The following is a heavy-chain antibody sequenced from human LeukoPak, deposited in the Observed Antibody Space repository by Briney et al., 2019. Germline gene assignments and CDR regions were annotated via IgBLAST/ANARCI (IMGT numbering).Heavy chain of an antibody. V-gene: IGHV3-23*01. CDR2: ISGSGGST. D-gene: IGHD3-22*01. CDR1: GFTFSSYS. Sequence: GGSLRLSCAASGFTFSSYSMNWVRQAPGKGLEWVSAISGSGGSTYYADPVKGRFTISRDNSKNTLYLQMNSLRAEDTAVYYCAKGSIYYDSSGYIEPSDYWGQGTLVTVSS. CDR3: AKGSIYYDSSGYIEPSDY. J-gene: IGHJ4*02.